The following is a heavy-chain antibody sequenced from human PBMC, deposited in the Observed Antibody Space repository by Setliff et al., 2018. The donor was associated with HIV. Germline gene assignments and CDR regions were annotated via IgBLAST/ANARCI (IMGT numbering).Heavy chain of an antibody. Sequence: PGGSLRLSCAASGFTFSNAWMSWVRQAPGKGLEWVGRIKSKTDGGTTDYAAPVKGRFTISRDDSKNTLYVQMNSLKTEDTAVYYCTTGPESSYGYRKDYWGQGTLVTVSS. CDR3: TTGPESSYGYRKDY. D-gene: IGHD5-18*01. CDR2: IKSKTDGGTT. CDR1: GFTFSNAW. J-gene: IGHJ4*02. V-gene: IGHV3-15*01.